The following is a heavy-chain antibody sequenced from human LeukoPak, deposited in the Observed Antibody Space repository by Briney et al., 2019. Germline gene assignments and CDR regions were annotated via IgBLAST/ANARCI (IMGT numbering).Heavy chain of an antibody. V-gene: IGHV4-61*02. CDR1: GVSISSGSYY. D-gene: IGHD6-13*01. CDR2: IYTSGST. Sequence: SQTLSLTCTASGVSISSGSYYWSWIRQPAGKGLEWIGRIYTSGSTNYNPSLKSRVTISVDTSKNQFSLKLSSVTAADTAVYYCARDGSSWYNWFDPWGQGTLVTVSS. CDR3: ARDGSSWYNWFDP. J-gene: IGHJ5*02.